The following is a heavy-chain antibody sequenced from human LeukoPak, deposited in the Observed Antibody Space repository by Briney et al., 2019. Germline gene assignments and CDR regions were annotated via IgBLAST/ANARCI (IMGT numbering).Heavy chain of an antibody. CDR1: GFTFSSYA. J-gene: IGHJ4*02. CDR2: IGTAGDT. CDR3: ARGVGATFDY. V-gene: IGHV3-13*01. D-gene: IGHD1-26*01. Sequence: GGSLRLSCAASGFTFSSYAMSWVRQAPGKGLEWVSAIGTAGDTYYPGSVKGRFTISRENAKNSLYLQMNSLRAEDTAVYYCARGVGATFDYWGQGTLVTVSS.